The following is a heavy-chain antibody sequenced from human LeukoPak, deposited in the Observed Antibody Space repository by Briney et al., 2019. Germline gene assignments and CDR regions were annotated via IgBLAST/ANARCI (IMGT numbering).Heavy chain of an antibody. J-gene: IGHJ4*02. CDR3: ARDTVDIVATGGGY. D-gene: IGHD5-12*01. Sequence: ASVKVSCKASGYTFTGYYMHWVRQAPGQGLEWMGWINPNSGGTNYAQKFQGRVTMIRDTSISTAYMELSRLRSDDTAVYYCARDTVDIVATGGGYWGQGTLVTVSS. V-gene: IGHV1-2*02. CDR2: INPNSGGT. CDR1: GYTFTGYY.